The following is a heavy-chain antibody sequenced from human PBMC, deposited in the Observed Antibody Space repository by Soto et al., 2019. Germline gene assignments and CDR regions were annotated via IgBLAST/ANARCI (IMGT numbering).Heavy chain of an antibody. Sequence: ASVKVSCKASGYSFTSLDINWVRQTAGQGLEWMGWMQPSTGRTGYAQKFQGRVTMTRDTSINTAYMELTTLTSDDTAFYYCARGRYCLTGRCFPNWFDSWGQGTLVTVSS. J-gene: IGHJ5*01. CDR1: GYSFTSLD. V-gene: IGHV1-8*01. CDR3: ARGRYCLTGRCFPNWFDS. D-gene: IGHD2-15*01. CDR2: MQPSTGRT.